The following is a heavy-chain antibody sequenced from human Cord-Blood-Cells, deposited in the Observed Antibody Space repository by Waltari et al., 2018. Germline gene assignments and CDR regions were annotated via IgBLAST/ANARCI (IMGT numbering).Heavy chain of an antibody. J-gene: IGHJ1*01. V-gene: IGHV4-34*01. CDR2: INHSGST. D-gene: IGHD3-3*01. CDR1: GGSFSGYY. CDR3: ARVTYDFWSGYYEYFQH. Sequence: QVQLQQWGAGLLKPSETLSLTCAVYGGSFSGYYWSWIRQPPGKGLEWIGEINHSGSTNYHPSLKSRVTISVNTAKNQFSLKLSSVTAADTAVYYCARVTYDFWSGYYEYFQHWGQGTLVTVSS.